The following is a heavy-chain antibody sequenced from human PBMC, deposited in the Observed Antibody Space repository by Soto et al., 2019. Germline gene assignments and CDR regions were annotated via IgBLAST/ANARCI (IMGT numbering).Heavy chain of an antibody. CDR2: IHQNGTER. V-gene: IGHV3-7*01. J-gene: IGHJ4*02. Sequence: EVQLVESGGGLVHPGGSLRLSCVVSGFTFSGYWMHWVRQAPGKGLECVANIHQNGTERYYVDSVKGRFTISRDNAKNSLSLHMNSLRAEDTAVYYCLGSGSFSLWGQGTLVTVSS. D-gene: IGHD3-10*01. CDR1: GFTFSGYW. CDR3: LGSGSFSL.